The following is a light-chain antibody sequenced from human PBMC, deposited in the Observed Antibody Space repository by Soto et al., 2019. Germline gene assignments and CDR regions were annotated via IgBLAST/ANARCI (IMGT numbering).Light chain of an antibody. J-gene: IGKJ3*01. CDR3: QQYDIWPFA. CDR2: DAS. CDR1: QSVSSK. V-gene: IGKV3-15*01. Sequence: MTTQSPGTLSLSPGERATLSCRASQSVSSKLAWYQQRPGQPPRLLIYDASTRATGIPARFSGSGFGTEFALTISSLESEDFAVYYCQQYDIWPFAFGPGTKVDV.